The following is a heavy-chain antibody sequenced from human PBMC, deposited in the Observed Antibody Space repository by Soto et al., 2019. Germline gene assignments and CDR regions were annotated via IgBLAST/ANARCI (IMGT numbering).Heavy chain of an antibody. CDR2: IYPGDSDT. CDR3: ARLVVVAATPRDEFYGMDV. V-gene: IGHV5-51*01. Sequence: PGESLKISCKGSGYSFTSYWIGWVRQVPGKGLEWMGIIYPGDSDTRYSPSFQGQVTISADKSISTAYLQWSSLKASDTAMYYCARLVVVAATPRDEFYGMDVWGQGTTVTVSS. D-gene: IGHD2-15*01. CDR1: GYSFTSYW. J-gene: IGHJ6*02.